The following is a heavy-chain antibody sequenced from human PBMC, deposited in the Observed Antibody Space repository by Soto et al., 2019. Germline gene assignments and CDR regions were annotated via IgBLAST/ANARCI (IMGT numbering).Heavy chain of an antibody. V-gene: IGHV3-33*01. J-gene: IGHJ6*02. CDR1: GFTFSSYG. CDR2: IWYDGSNK. CDR3: ARDGRLREYYYYGMDV. Sequence: GGSLRLSCAASGFTFSSYGMHWVRQAPGKGLEWVAVIWYDGSNKYYADSVKGRFTISRDNSKNTLYLQMNSLRAEDTAVYYCARDGRLREYYYYGMDVWGQGTTVTVSS. D-gene: IGHD4-17*01.